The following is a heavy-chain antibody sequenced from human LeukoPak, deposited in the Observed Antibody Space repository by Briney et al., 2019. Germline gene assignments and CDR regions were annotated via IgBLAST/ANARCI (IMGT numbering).Heavy chain of an antibody. CDR3: AKGEAVCSGGSCYSSSHFDY. CDR1: GFTFSSYA. J-gene: IGHJ4*02. V-gene: IGHV3-23*01. CDR2: ISGSGGST. D-gene: IGHD2-15*01. Sequence: PGGSLRLSCAASGFTFSSYAMSWVRQAPGKGLEWVSAISGSGGSTYYADSVKGRFTISRDNSKNTLYLQMNSQRAEDTAVYYCAKGEAVCSGGSCYSSSHFDYWGQGTLVTVSS.